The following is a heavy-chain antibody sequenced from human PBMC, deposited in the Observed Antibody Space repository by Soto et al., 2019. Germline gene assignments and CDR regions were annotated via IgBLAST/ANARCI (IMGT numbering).Heavy chain of an antibody. V-gene: IGHV4-30-4*01. D-gene: IGHD3-10*01. Sequence: QVQLQESGPGLVKPSQTLSLTCTVSGGSISSGDYYWSWIRQPPGKGLEWIGYIYYSGSTYYNPSLKSRVTISVDTSKNQFSLKLSSVTAADTAVYYCARGWGFGFLVLGGAFDIWGQGTMVTVSS. CDR1: GGSISSGDYY. CDR3: ARGWGFGFLVLGGAFDI. CDR2: IYYSGST. J-gene: IGHJ3*02.